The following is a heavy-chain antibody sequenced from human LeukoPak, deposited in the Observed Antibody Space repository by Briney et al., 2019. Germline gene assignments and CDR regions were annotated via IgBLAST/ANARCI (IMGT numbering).Heavy chain of an antibody. CDR2: ISAYNGNT. CDR1: GYTFTSYG. CDR3: ARSLDGYNSPELHYFDY. V-gene: IGHV1-18*01. J-gene: IGHJ4*02. Sequence: ASVKVSCKASGYTFTSYGISWVRKAPGQGLEWMGWISAYNGNTNYAQKPQGRVTMTTDTSTCTAYMELRSLRSDDTAMYYCARSLDGYNSPELHYFDYWGQGTLVTVSS. D-gene: IGHD5-24*01.